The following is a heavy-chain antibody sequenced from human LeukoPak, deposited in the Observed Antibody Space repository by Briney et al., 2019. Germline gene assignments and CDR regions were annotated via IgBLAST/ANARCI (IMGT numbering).Heavy chain of an antibody. D-gene: IGHD3-22*01. V-gene: IGHV4-39*01. CDR2: IYYSWDT. CDR1: GFTFSSFG. CDR3: ATTSYYYDSPDY. J-gene: IGHJ4*02. Sequence: GTLRLSCAASGFTFSSFGMSWIRQPPGKGLEWIGSIYYSWDTYYNPSLKSRVTISVDTSKNQFSLKLSSVTAADTAVYYCATTSYYYDSPDYWGQGTLVTVSS.